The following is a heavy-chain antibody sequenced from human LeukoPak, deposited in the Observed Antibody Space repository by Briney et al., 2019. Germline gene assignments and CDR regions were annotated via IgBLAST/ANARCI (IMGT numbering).Heavy chain of an antibody. CDR2: IYYTGTT. V-gene: IGHV4-39*07. J-gene: IGHJ4*02. Sequence: SETLSLTCTVSGGSISRSNSFWGWVRQPPGRGLEWIGTIYYTGTTYFNPSLRNRVVISVDTSKSQFSLKLNSVTAADTAVYYCTRGDLGQYYYDGSGYYYFDYWGQGALVTVSS. CDR3: TRGDLGQYYYDGSGYYYFDY. CDR1: GGSISRSNSF. D-gene: IGHD3-22*01.